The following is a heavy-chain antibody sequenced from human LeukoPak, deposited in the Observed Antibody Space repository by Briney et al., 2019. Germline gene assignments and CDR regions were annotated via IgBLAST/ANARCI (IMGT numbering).Heavy chain of an antibody. V-gene: IGHV6-1*01. J-gene: IGHJ5*02. Sequence: SQTLSLTCAISGDSVSSKSAAWNWIRQSPSRGLEWLGRTYYRSKWYNDYAVSVKSRITTNPDTSKNQFSLQLNSVTPEDTAVYYCARDLPPYYSSSREGNWFDPWGQGTLVTVSS. CDR1: GDSVSSKSAA. CDR2: TYYRSKWYN. D-gene: IGHD6-6*01. CDR3: ARDLPPYYSSSREGNWFDP.